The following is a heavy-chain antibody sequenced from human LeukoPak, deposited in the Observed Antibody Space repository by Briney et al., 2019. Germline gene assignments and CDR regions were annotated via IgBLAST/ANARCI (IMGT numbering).Heavy chain of an antibody. D-gene: IGHD1-7*01. CDR1: GFTFSSYA. V-gene: IGHV3-23*01. CDR3: AKDRAMYNWNSGTDY. J-gene: IGHJ4*02. Sequence: PGGSLRLSCAASGFTFSSYAMSWVRQAPGKGLEWVSAISGSGGSTYYADSVKGRFTISRDNSKNTLYLQMNSLRAEDTAVYYCAKDRAMYNWNSGTDYWGQGTLVTVSS. CDR2: ISGSGGST.